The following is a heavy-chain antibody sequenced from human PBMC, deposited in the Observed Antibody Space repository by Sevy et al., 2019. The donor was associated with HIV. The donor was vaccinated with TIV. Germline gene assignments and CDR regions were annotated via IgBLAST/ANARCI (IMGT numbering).Heavy chain of an antibody. Sequence: SETLSLTCTVSGGSISSYYWSWIRQPPGKGLEWVGYIYSSGSTNYNPSLKSRVTISVDTSKNQFSLKLSSVTAADTAVYYCARAPGFYYYYYMDVWGKGTTVTVSS. CDR1: GGSISSYY. CDR3: ARAPGFYYYYYMDV. D-gene: IGHD6-25*01. V-gene: IGHV4-59*01. J-gene: IGHJ6*03. CDR2: IYSSGST.